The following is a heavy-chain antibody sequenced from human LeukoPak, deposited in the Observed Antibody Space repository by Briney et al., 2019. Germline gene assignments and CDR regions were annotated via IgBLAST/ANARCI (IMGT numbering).Heavy chain of an antibody. CDR3: ARERCSSTTCYFDY. V-gene: IGHV4-59*01. CDR1: GGSISTYG. Sequence: SETLSLTCTVSGGSISTYGCSWIRQPPGKGLEWIGYIYYSGSTNYNPSLKSRVTISVDTSKNQFSLKLSSVTAADAAVYYCARERCSSTTCYFDYWGQGTLVTVSS. J-gene: IGHJ4*02. D-gene: IGHD2-2*01. CDR2: IYYSGST.